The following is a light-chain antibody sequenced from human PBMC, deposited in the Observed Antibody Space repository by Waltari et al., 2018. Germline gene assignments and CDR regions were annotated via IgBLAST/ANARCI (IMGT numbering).Light chain of an antibody. CDR2: EIS. J-gene: IGKJ1*01. CDR1: QSLVHSHGHTY. Sequence: DIVMTQTPLSSPVTLGQPASISCRSSQSLVHSHGHTYLNWLHQRPGQPPRLLIHEISNRFSGVPDRFSGSGAGTDFTLQISSVEVEDVGVYYCMQATQPPRTFGQGTKVEIK. CDR3: MQATQPPRT. V-gene: IGKV2-24*01.